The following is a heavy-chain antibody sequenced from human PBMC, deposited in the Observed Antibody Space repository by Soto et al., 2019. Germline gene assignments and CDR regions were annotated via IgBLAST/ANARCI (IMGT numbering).Heavy chain of an antibody. CDR3: ARISPSYPYFYYGMDV. Sequence: GESLKISCEGSGYSFVTHWIGWVRQMPGKGLEWIGIIYPYGSETTYSPAFQGHVTISADKSTNTAYLQWSSLKASDTAIYYCARISPSYPYFYYGMDVWGQGTTATVSS. J-gene: IGHJ6*02. V-gene: IGHV5-51*01. D-gene: IGHD3-10*01. CDR2: IYPYGSET. CDR1: GYSFVTHW.